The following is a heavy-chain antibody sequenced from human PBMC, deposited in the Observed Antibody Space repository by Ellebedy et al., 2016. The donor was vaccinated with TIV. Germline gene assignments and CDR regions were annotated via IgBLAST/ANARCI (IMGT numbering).Heavy chain of an antibody. CDR2: INHGGST. J-gene: IGHJ6*03. CDR1: GGSFSGYY. CDR3: ARGPNCSSTSCYQGPFHYYYMDV. D-gene: IGHD2-2*01. Sequence: SQTLSLTCAVYGGSFSGYYWSWIRQPPGKGLEWIGEINHGGSTNYNPSLKSRVTISVDTSKNQFSLKLSSVTAADTAVYYCARGPNCSSTSCYQGPFHYYYMDVWGKGTTVTVSS. V-gene: IGHV4-34*01.